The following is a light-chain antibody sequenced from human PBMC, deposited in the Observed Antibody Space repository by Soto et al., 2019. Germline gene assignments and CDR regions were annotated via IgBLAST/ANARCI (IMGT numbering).Light chain of an antibody. Sequence: QSALTQPPSVSGSPGQSVAISCTGTSSDVGGSNGVSWYQQPPGTAPKLMIYDVSNRPSGVPYRFSGSKSGNTASLTISGLQAEDEGDYYCSSYTSSSTYVFGTGTKVTVL. J-gene: IGLJ1*01. CDR2: DVS. CDR3: SSYTSSSTYV. V-gene: IGLV2-18*02. CDR1: SSDVGGSNG.